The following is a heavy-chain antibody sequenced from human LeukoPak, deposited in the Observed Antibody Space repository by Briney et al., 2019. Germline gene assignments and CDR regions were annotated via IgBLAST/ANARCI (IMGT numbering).Heavy chain of an antibody. D-gene: IGHD3-10*01. CDR3: ARDYYGSGSYRWGFDP. V-gene: IGHV4-39*02. CDR1: GGSISSSSYY. CDR2: IYYSGST. J-gene: IGHJ5*02. Sequence: SETLSLTCTVSGGSISSSSYYWGWIRQPPGKGLEWIGSIYYSGSTYYNPSLKSRVTISVDTSKNQFSLKLSSVTAEDTAVYYCARDYYGSGSYRWGFDPWGQGTLVTVSS.